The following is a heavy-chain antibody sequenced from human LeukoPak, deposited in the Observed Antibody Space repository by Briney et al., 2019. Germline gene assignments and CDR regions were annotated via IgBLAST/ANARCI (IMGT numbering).Heavy chain of an antibody. J-gene: IGHJ1*01. V-gene: IGHV3-30*02. Sequence: GGSLRLSCAASGFTFSSYGMHWVRQAPGKGLEWVAFIRYDGSNKYYADSVKGRFTISRDNSKNTLYLQMNSLRAEDTAVYYCAKDRVAARPSYFQHWGQGTLVTVSS. CDR2: IRYDGSNK. CDR1: GFTFSSYG. D-gene: IGHD6-6*01. CDR3: AKDRVAARPSYFQH.